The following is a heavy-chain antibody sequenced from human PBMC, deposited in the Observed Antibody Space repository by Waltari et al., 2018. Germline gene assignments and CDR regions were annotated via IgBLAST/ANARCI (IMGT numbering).Heavy chain of an antibody. CDR2: SNAGNGNT. V-gene: IGHV1-3*01. D-gene: IGHD2-8*02. CDR1: GYTLTSYA. J-gene: IGHJ5*02. CDR3: ARGEGYCTGGVCSNWFDP. Sequence: QVQLVQSGAEVKKPGASVKVSCKASGYTLTSYAMHWVRQAPGQRLEWMGWSNAGNGNTKYSQKFQGRVTITRDTSASTAYMELSSLRSEDTAVYYCARGEGYCTGGVCSNWFDPWGQGTLVTVSS.